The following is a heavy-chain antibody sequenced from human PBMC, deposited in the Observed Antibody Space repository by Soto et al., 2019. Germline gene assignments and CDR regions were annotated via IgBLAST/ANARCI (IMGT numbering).Heavy chain of an antibody. Sequence: EVQLVESGGGLVQPGGSLRLSCAASGFTFSSYWMHWVRQAPGKGLVWVSRINSDGSSTSYADSVKGRFTISRDNAKNTVYLQMNSLRAEDTAVYYCARMDYYDSSGYPENYYYYGMDVWGQGTTVTVSS. CDR1: GFTFSSYW. V-gene: IGHV3-74*01. D-gene: IGHD3-22*01. CDR3: ARMDYYDSSGYPENYYYYGMDV. J-gene: IGHJ6*02. CDR2: INSDGSST.